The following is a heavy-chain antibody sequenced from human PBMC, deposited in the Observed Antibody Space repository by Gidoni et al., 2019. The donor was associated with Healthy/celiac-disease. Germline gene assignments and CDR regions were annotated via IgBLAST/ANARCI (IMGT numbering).Heavy chain of an antibody. D-gene: IGHD3-16*02. CDR2: IYHSGST. CDR3: ARAHGLRLGELSPVGYFDY. CDR1: GYSISSGYY. Sequence: QVQLQESGPGLVKPSETLSLTCAVSGYSISSGYYWGWIRQPPGKGLEWIGSIYHSGSTYYNPSLKSRVTISVDTSKNQFSLKLSSVTAADTAVYYCARAHGLRLGELSPVGYFDYWGQGTLVTVSS. J-gene: IGHJ4*02. V-gene: IGHV4-38-2*01.